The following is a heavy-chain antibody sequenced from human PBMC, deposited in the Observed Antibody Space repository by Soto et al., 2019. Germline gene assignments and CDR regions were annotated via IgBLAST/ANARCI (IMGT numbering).Heavy chain of an antibody. Sequence: SVKVSCKTSGYTFNGYYFHWVRQAPGQGLEWMGRIIPIIGIINYAQKFQGRVTISADKFTGTAYMELTGLRSDDTAVYYCAGDPDSHYNDSHASSYPWGQGTLVTVSS. D-gene: IGHD4-4*01. CDR1: GYTFNGYY. V-gene: IGHV1-69*04. J-gene: IGHJ5*02. CDR3: AGDPDSHYNDSHASSYP. CDR2: IIPIIGII.